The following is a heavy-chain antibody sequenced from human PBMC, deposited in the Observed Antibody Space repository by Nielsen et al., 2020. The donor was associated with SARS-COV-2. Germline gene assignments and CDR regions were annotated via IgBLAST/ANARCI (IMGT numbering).Heavy chain of an antibody. J-gene: IGHJ6*02. V-gene: IGHV3-33*01. CDR3: ASNYGDYYYYYGMDV. CDR1: GFTFSRYG. D-gene: IGHD4-17*01. CDR2: IWYDGSNK. Sequence: GESLKISCAASGFTFSRYGMHWVRQAPGKGLEWVAVIWYDGSNKYYADSVKGRFTISRDNSKNTLYLQMNSLRAEDTAVYYCASNYGDYYYYYGMDVWGQGTTVTVSS.